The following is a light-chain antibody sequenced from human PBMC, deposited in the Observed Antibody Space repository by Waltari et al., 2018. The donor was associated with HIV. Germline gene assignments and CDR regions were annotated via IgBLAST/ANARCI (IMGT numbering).Light chain of an antibody. V-gene: IGLV2-23*01. Sequence: QSALTQPASVSGSPGQSITNSCTGTSSDVGSYNLVSWYQQHPGKAPKLMIYEGSTRPSGVSNRFSGSKSGNTASLTISGLQAEDEADYYCCSYAGSSTVVFGGGTKLTVL. CDR3: CSYAGSSTVV. CDR1: SSDVGSYNL. J-gene: IGLJ2*01. CDR2: EGS.